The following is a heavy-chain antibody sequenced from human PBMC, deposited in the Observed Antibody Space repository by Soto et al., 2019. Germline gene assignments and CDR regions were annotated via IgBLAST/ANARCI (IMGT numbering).Heavy chain of an antibody. V-gene: IGHV3-30-3*01. CDR2: ISYDGSNK. Sequence: GGSLRLSCAASGFTFSSYAMHWVRQAPGKGLEWVAVISYDGSNKYYADSVKGRFTISRDNSKNTLYLQMNSLRAEDTAVYYCARDYYYDRARRIFDYWGQGNLVTVSS. D-gene: IGHD3-22*01. J-gene: IGHJ4*02. CDR3: ARDYYYDRARRIFDY. CDR1: GFTFSSYA.